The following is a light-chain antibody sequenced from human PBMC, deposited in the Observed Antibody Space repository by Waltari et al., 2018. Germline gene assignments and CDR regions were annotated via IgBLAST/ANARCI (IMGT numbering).Light chain of an antibody. J-gene: IGKJ1*01. CDR3: QQYNNWPPST. CDR2: HAS. Sequence: EIVLTQSPATLSSSPGERATLSCRASESVASNLAWYQQRPGQAPRLLIFHASTRATGIPAKFSGSVSGTEFTLTISSLQSEDFAVYYCQQYNNWPPSTFGQGTKVEIK. CDR1: ESVASN. V-gene: IGKV3-15*01.